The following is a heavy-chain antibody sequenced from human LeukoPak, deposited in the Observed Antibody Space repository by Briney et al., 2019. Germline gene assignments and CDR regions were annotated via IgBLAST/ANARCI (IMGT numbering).Heavy chain of an antibody. J-gene: IGHJ6*03. CDR1: GFTVSSNY. Sequence: GGSLRLSCAASGFTVSSNYMSWVRQPPGKGLEWVSVIYSGGSTYYADSVKGRFTISRDNSKNTLYLQMNSLSAEDTAVYYCARDSVSCSGGSCYYYYYYMDVWGKGTTVTISS. D-gene: IGHD2-15*01. CDR3: ARDSVSCSGGSCYYYYYYMDV. CDR2: IYSGGST. V-gene: IGHV3-66*01.